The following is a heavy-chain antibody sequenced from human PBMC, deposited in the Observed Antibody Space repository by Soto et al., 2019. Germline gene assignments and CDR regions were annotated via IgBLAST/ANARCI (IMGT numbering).Heavy chain of an antibody. J-gene: IGHJ4*02. CDR2: IRDRAYNYAT. D-gene: IGHD3-10*01. CDR1: GFVFKDSS. V-gene: IGHV3-73*01. Sequence: EVLLVESGGGVVQPGGSLKLSCAASGFVFKDSSIHWVRQASGKGLEWVGRIRDRAYNYATAYTASVKGRFTVSRDDSNNTAYRQMDSLQPEDTAIYYCTRLISAAQDYWGQGTLVTVSS. CDR3: TRLISAAQDY.